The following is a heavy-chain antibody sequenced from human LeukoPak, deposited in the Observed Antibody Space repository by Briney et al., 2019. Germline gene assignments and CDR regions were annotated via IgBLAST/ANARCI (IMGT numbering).Heavy chain of an antibody. V-gene: IGHV4-31*03. J-gene: IGHJ4*02. CDR3: ARGASYYYDSSGYSHYFDY. D-gene: IGHD3-22*01. CDR1: GGSISSGGYY. Sequence: SETLSLTCTVSGGSISSGGYYWSWIRQHPGKGLEGIGYIYYSGSTYYNPSLKSRVTISVDTSKNQFSLKLSSVTAADTAVYYCARGASYYYDSSGYSHYFDYWGQGTLVTVSS. CDR2: IYYSGST.